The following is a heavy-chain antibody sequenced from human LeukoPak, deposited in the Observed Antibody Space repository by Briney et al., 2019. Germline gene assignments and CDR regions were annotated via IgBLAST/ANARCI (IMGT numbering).Heavy chain of an antibody. CDR1: GGTFSSYA. V-gene: IGHV1-69*05. CDR3: AREIVAVAATGEFDY. CDR2: IIPIFGTA. J-gene: IGHJ4*02. Sequence: SVKVSCKASGGTFSSYAISWVRQAPGQGLEWMGGIIPIFGTANYAQKFQGRVTITTDESTSTAYVELSSLRSEDTAVYYCAREIVAVAATGEFDYWGQGTLVTVSS. D-gene: IGHD6-19*01.